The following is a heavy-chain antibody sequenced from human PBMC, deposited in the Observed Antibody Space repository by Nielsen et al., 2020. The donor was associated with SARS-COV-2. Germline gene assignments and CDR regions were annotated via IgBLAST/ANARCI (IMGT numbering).Heavy chain of an antibody. V-gene: IGHV3-20*01. Sequence: GESLKISCAASGFTFDDYGMTWVRQVPGKGLEWVSSIHWNGGSISYADSVKGRFAISRDNVRNSLYLQMNSLRAEDTALYHCARVDFGVVNYYYYTMDVWGPGTTVTVSS. CDR3: ARVDFGVVNYYYYTMDV. CDR1: GFTFDDYG. D-gene: IGHD3-3*01. CDR2: IHWNGGSI. J-gene: IGHJ6*02.